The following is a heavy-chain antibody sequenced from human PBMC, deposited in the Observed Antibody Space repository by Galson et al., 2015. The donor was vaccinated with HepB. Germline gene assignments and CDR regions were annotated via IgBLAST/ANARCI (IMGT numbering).Heavy chain of an antibody. CDR2: IKEDGSEK. CDR3: ARVKRGEWYSFYYYGMDV. D-gene: IGHD3-10*01. J-gene: IGHJ6*02. V-gene: IGHV3-7*05. Sequence: SLRLSCAASGFTFSDYYMSWIRQAPGKGLEWVANIKEDGSEKNYVDSVKGRFTISRDNAKNSLYLQMNSLRAEDTAIYYCARVKRGEWYSFYYYGMDVWGQGTTVTVSS. CDR1: GFTFSDYY.